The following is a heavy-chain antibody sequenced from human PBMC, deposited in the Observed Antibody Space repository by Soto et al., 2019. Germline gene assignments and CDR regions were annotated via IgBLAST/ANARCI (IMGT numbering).Heavy chain of an antibody. CDR3: ARGNRPIFGVPDPPHYYYCMDV. CDR1: GGTFSSYA. Sequence: QVQLVQSGAEVKKPGSSVKVSCKASGGTFSSYAISWVRQAPGQGLEWMGGIIPIFGTATYAQKFQGRVTITAEQATSPSSMELSSLRSEDTAVYYYARGNRPIFGVPDPPHYYYCMDVWGQGTTVTVSS. D-gene: IGHD3-3*01. CDR2: IIPIFGTA. V-gene: IGHV1-69*01. J-gene: IGHJ6*02.